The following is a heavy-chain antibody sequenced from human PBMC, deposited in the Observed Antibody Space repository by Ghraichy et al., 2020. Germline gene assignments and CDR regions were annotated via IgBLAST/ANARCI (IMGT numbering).Heavy chain of an antibody. CDR2: ISCSSRTI. CDR1: GFTFGDYA. Sequence: GGSLRLSCAASGFTFGDYAMNWVRQTPGKGLEWVSSISCSSRTIAYADSVKGRFTISRDNAKNSLYLQMNNLRAEDTALYYCAKGDCSSNRCYPWFDPCGQETLVTVSS. D-gene: IGHD2-2*01. J-gene: IGHJ5*02. V-gene: IGHV3-9*01. CDR3: AKGDCSSNRCYPWFDP.